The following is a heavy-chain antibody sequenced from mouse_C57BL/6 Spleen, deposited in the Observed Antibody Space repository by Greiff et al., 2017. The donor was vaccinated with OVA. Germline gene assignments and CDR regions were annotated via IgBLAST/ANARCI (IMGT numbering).Heavy chain of an antibody. CDR3: ARQRAAYLYVGG. CDR1: GFSLTSYG. CDR2: IWSDGST. J-gene: IGHJ1*03. Sequence: VKLVESGPGLVAPSQCLSITCTVSGFSLTSYGVHWVRQPPGKGLEWLVVIWSDGSTTYNSAIKSRLSISKDNSKNQVFLKMNSHQTDDTALYYCARQRAAYLYVGGWGTGTTVTVAS. V-gene: IGHV2-6-1*01.